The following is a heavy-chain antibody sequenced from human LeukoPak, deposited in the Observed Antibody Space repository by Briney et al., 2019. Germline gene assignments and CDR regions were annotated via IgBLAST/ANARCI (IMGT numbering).Heavy chain of an antibody. CDR1: GGSIGSYY. CDR3: ARGVWAAAGPLDY. CDR2: IYYSGST. Sequence: KASETLSLTCTVSGGSIGSYYWSWIRQPPGKGLEWIGYIYYSGSTNYNPSLKSRITISVDTSKNQFSLKLSSVTAADTAVYYRARGVWAAAGPLDYWGQGTLVTVSS. V-gene: IGHV4-59*01. D-gene: IGHD6-13*01. J-gene: IGHJ4*02.